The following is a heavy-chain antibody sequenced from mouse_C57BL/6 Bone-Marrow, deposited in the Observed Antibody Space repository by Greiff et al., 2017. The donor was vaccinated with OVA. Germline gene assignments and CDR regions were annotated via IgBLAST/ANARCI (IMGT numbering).Heavy chain of an antibody. J-gene: IGHJ2*01. CDR3: ASGSSDY. Sequence: QVQLQQSGPELVKPGASVKISCKASGYAFSSSWMNWVKQRPGKGLEWIGRIYTGDGDTNYNGKFKGKATLTADKSSSTAYIQLSSLTSEDSAVYFCASGSSDYWGQGTTLTVSS. CDR1: GYAFSSSW. CDR2: IYTGDGDT. D-gene: IGHD1-1*01. V-gene: IGHV1-82*01.